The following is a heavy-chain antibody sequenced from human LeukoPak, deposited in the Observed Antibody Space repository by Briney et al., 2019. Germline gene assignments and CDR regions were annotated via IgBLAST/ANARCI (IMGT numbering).Heavy chain of an antibody. V-gene: IGHV3-21*01. CDR3: ARAKSSSSWHDY. J-gene: IGHJ4*02. Sequence: GGSLRLSCAASGFTFSSYSMNWARQAPGKGLEWVSSISSSSSYIYYADSVKGRFTISRDNAKNSLYLQMNSLSAEDTAVYYCARAKSSSSWHDYWGQGTLVTVSS. D-gene: IGHD6-13*01. CDR2: ISSSSSYI. CDR1: GFTFSSYS.